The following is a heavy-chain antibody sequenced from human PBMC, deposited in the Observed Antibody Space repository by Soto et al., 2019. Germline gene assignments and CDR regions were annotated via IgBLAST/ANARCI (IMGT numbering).Heavy chain of an antibody. Sequence: QVQLVQSGAEVKKPWSSVKVSCKASGGTFGSYAISWVRQAPGQGLEWMGGIIPIPGTANYAQKFQGRVTIAADESTSTAYMELSSLRSEDTAVYYCARSQGSSTSLEIYYYYYYGMDVWGQGTTVTVSS. CDR1: GGTFGSYA. CDR2: IIPIPGTA. V-gene: IGHV1-69*01. J-gene: IGHJ6*02. D-gene: IGHD2-2*01. CDR3: ARSQGSSTSLEIYYYYYYGMDV.